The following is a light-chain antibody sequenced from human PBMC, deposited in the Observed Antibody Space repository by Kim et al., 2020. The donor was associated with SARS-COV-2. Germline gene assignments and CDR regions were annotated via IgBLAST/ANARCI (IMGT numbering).Light chain of an antibody. J-gene: IGKJ1*01. V-gene: IGKV1-16*01. CDR1: QDIGNY. Sequence: DIQMTQSPSSLSASVGDTVTITCRASQDIGNYLSWFQQKPGKAPKSLIYGASTLHSGVPSRFSGSGSGTDFTLTISSLHPEDFASYFCQEYQSYPWTFGKGTKVDIK. CDR2: GAS. CDR3: QEYQSYPWT.